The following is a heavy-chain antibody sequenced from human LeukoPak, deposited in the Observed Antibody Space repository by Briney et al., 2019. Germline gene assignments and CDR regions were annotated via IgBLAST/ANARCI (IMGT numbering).Heavy chain of an antibody. J-gene: IGHJ5*02. CDR1: GFTFSRYW. Sequence: GGSLRLSCAASGFTFSRYWMNWVRQAPGKGLEWVANIKQDGSDKYYVDSVKGRFTISRDNAKNSLYLQMDSLRAEDTAVYYCARETTVITDTAWFDPWGQGTLVTVSS. CDR3: ARETTVITDTAWFDP. CDR2: IKQDGSDK. V-gene: IGHV3-7*01. D-gene: IGHD4-23*01.